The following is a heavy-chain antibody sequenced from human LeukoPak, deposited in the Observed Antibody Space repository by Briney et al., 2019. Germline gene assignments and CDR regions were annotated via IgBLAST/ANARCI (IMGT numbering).Heavy chain of an antibody. Sequence: GGSLRLSCAASGFTFSDYNMRWIRQAPGKGLEWVSAISGSGGSTYYADSVKGRFTISRDNSKNTLYLQMNSLKTEDTAVYYCTSRYSSSWYGAYDAFDIWGQGTMVTVSS. D-gene: IGHD6-13*01. J-gene: IGHJ3*02. CDR2: ISGSGGST. CDR3: TSRYSSSWYGAYDAFDI. CDR1: GFTFSDYN. V-gene: IGHV3-23*01.